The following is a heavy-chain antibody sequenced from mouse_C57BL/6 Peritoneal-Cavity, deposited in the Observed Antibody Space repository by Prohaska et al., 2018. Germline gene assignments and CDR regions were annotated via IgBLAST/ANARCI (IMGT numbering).Heavy chain of an antibody. CDR3: ARWRGSSPFDY. CDR1: GYTFTTYG. J-gene: IGHJ2*01. CDR2: INTYSGVP. D-gene: IGHD1-1*01. Sequence: QIQLVQSGPELKKPGETVKISCKASGYTFTTYGMSWVKQAPGKGLKWMGWINTYSGVPTYADDFKGRFAFSLETSASTAYLQINNLKNEDTATYFCARWRGSSPFDYLGQGTTLTVSS. V-gene: IGHV9-3*01.